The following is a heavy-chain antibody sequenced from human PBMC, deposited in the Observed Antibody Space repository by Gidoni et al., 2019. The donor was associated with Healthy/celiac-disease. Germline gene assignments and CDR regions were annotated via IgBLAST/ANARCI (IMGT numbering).Heavy chain of an antibody. Sequence: EVQLVESGGGLVKPGGSLRLSCAASGFTFSSYSLNWVRQAPGKGLEWVSSISSSSSYIYYADSVKGRLTISRDNAKNSLYLQMNSLRAEDTAVYYCARDDRITIFGVVITIFFDYWGQGTLVTVSS. V-gene: IGHV3-21*01. CDR3: ARDDRITIFGVVITIFFDY. D-gene: IGHD3-3*01. J-gene: IGHJ4*02. CDR1: GFTFSSYS. CDR2: ISSSSSYI.